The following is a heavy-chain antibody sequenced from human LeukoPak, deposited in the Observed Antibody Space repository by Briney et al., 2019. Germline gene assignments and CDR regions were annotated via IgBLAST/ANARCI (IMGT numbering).Heavy chain of an antibody. J-gene: IGHJ4*02. CDR1: GYTFTSYY. CDR3: ARSEYYYDSSGPFDY. CDR2: INPSGGST. D-gene: IGHD3-22*01. Sequence: ASVKVSCKASGYTFTSYYMHWVRQAPGQGLEWMGIINPSGGSTSYAQKFQGRVTMTRDRSTSTVYMELSSLRSEDTAVYYCARSEYYYDSSGPFDYWGQGTLVTVSS. V-gene: IGHV1-46*01.